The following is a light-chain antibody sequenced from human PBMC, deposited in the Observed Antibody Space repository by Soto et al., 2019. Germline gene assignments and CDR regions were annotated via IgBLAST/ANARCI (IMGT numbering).Light chain of an antibody. CDR1: QSISTY. CDR3: QQSYTTPWT. Sequence: DIQMTQSPSSLSASVGDRVTITCRSSQSISTYLNWYQRKPGKAPKLLMYAASSLHSGVPSRFSGSGSGTGFTLTISSLQPEYFATYFCQQSYTTPWTFGQGTKVESK. CDR2: AAS. V-gene: IGKV1-39*01. J-gene: IGKJ1*01.